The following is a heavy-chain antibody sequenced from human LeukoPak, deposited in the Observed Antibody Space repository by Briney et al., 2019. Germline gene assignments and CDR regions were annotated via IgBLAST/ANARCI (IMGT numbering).Heavy chain of an antibody. J-gene: IGHJ4*02. CDR1: GFTFSSYG. V-gene: IGHV3-33*06. D-gene: IGHD4-17*01. CDR3: AKVSLSTVTAFDY. CDR2: IWYDGSNK. Sequence: PGGSLRLSCAASGFTFSSYGMHWVRQAPGKGLEWVAVIWYDGSNKYYADSVKGRFTISRDNSKNTLYLQMNSLRAEDTAVYYCAKVSLSTVTAFDYWGQGTLVTVSS.